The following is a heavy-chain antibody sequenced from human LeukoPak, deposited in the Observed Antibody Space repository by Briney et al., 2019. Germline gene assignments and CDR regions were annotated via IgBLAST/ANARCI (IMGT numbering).Heavy chain of an antibody. CDR3: ARGYGLRYFDY. CDR1: GGSFSGYY. J-gene: IGHJ4*02. D-gene: IGHD3-10*01. V-gene: IGHV4-34*01. Sequence: SETLSLTCAVYGGSFSGYYWSWIRQPPGKGLERIGEINHSGSTNYNPSLKSRVTISVDTSKNQFSLKLSSVPAADTAVYYCARGYGLRYFDYWGQGTLVTVSS. CDR2: INHSGST.